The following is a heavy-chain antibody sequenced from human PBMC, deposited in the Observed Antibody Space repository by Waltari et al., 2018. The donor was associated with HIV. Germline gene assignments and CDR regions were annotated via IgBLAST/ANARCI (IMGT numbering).Heavy chain of an antibody. CDR1: RFTFSIYE. D-gene: IGHD2-21*02. J-gene: IGHJ3*01. CDR3: ARDGHHGVTKRGNAFDL. Sequence: EVLFVVSGVGAVQPGGSLRLSWVASRFTFSIYEMTWVRQAPGKDLEWISYISGSGSTIYYSDSVKGRFTISRDNAKNSLYLRMNYLTAEDTAIYYCARDGHHGVTKRGNAFDLWGQGTMVTVSP. CDR2: ISGSGSTI. V-gene: IGHV3-48*03.